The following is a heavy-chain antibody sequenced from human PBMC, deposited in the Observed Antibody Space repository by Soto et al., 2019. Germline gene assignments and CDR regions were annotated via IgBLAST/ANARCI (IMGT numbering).Heavy chain of an antibody. Sequence: SQTLSLTCAISGDSVSSNSAAWNWIRQSPSRGLEWLGRTYYRSKWYNDYAVSVKSRITINPDTSKNQFSLQLNSVTPKDTAVYYCARGRDFWSGYYTPWYFDYWGQGTLVTVSS. J-gene: IGHJ4*02. D-gene: IGHD3-3*01. CDR3: ARGRDFWSGYYTPWYFDY. CDR1: GDSVSSNSAA. CDR2: TYYRSKWYN. V-gene: IGHV6-1*01.